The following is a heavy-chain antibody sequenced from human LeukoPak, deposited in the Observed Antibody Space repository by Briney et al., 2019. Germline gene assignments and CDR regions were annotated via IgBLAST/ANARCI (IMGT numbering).Heavy chain of an antibody. CDR3: ARSLWPEDY. CDR1: GFTFSSYW. J-gene: IGHJ4*02. V-gene: IGHV3-7*01. Sequence: GGSLRLSCAASGFTFSSYWMSWVRQAPGKGLEWVANIKQDGSEKNYVDSVKGRFTISRDNAKTSLYLLMNSLRAEDTAVYYCARSLWPEDYWGQGTLVTVSS. CDR2: IKQDGSEK. D-gene: IGHD5-18*01.